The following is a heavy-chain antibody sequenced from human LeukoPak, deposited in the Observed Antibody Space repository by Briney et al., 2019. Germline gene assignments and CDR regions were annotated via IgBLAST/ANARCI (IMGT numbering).Heavy chain of an antibody. CDR1: GLTFSSYW. CDR2: IYSGGTT. V-gene: IGHV3-53*01. D-gene: IGHD3-3*02. Sequence: TGGSLRLSCAASGLTFSSYWMSWVRQAPGKGLEWVSIIYSGGTTYYADSVKGRFTISRDTSKNTLSLQMNSLIAEDTAVYFCARVGDHFHWNLDLWGRGTLVTVSS. J-gene: IGHJ2*01. CDR3: ARVGDHFHWNLDL.